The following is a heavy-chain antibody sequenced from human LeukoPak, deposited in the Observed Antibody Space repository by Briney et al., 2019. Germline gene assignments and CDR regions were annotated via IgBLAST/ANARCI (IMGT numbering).Heavy chain of an antibody. J-gene: IGHJ3*02. CDR2: INPTGGST. V-gene: IGHV1-46*01. CDR3: ARALGGYGDSYWAFDI. Sequence: ASVKVSCTASGYTFPSYFMHWVRQAPGQGLEWMGIINPTGGSTTYAQKFQGRVTMTRDTSTSTVYMELSSLRSEDTAVYYCARALGGYGDSYWAFDIWGQGTMVTVSS. CDR1: GYTFPSYF. D-gene: IGHD4-17*01.